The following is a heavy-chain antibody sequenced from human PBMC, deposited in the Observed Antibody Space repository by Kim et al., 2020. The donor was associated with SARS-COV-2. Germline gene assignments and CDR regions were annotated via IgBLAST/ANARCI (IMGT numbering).Heavy chain of an antibody. J-gene: IGHJ4*02. D-gene: IGHD6-13*01. Sequence: KGQFTISRDNSKNALYLQMNSLRAEDTAVYYCAKDQVLSPIAAAGGHFDYWGQGTLVTVSS. CDR3: AKDQVLSPIAAAGGHFDY. V-gene: IGHV3-30*02.